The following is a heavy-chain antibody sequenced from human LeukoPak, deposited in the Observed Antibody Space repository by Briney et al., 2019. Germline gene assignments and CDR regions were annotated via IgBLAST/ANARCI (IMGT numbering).Heavy chain of an antibody. J-gene: IGHJ4*02. V-gene: IGHV1-18*01. CDR3: ARGDFDYYDSSGYPGY. CDR2: ISAYNGNT. Sequence: WASVKVSCKASGYTFTSYSISWVRQAPGQGLEWMGWISAYNGNTNYAQKLQGRVTMTTGTSTSTAYMELRSLRSDDTAVYYCARGDFDYYDSSGYPGYWGQGTLVTVSS. D-gene: IGHD3-22*01. CDR1: GYTFTSYS.